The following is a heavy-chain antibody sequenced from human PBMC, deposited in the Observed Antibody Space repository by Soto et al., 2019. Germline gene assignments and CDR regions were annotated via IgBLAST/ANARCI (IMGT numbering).Heavy chain of an antibody. D-gene: IGHD2-15*01. V-gene: IGHV4-59*08. CDR2: IYYSGST. J-gene: IGHJ6*03. Sequence: SETLSLTCTVSNDSISSYYWSWIRQPPGKGLEWIGYIYYSGSTMYNPSLKSRVTISVDTSKNQFSLNLNSVTAADTAVYCCARTRDQYCSSGRCYYYYYMDVWGKGTTVTVSS. CDR1: NDSISSYY. CDR3: ARTRDQYCSSGRCYYYYYMDV.